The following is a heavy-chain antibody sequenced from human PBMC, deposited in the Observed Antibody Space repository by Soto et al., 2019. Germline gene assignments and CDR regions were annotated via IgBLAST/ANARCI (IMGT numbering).Heavy chain of an antibody. CDR1: GFTFSSYC. CDR2: ISYDGSNK. D-gene: IGHD2-21*01. Sequence: PAESLRLSCTASGFTFSSYCMHWVRQAPGKGLEWVEDISYDGSNKYYADSVKGRFTITRDNSKNTLYLQMNSMRAEDTGVYFCAGGWWVLWCGFSAIFCLGGRGT. CDR3: AGGWWVLWCGFSAIFCL. V-gene: IGHV3-33*01. J-gene: IGHJ4*02.